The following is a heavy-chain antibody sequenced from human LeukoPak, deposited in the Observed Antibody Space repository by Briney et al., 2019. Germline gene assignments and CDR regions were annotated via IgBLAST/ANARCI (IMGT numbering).Heavy chain of an antibody. J-gene: IGHJ4*02. CDR1: GVSFNNSSFS. CDR3: ARVPASYDFWSGYPDY. D-gene: IGHD3-3*01. V-gene: IGHV4-39*07. Sequence: PSETLSLTCSISGVSFNNSSFSWGGIRQPPGKGLEGIGNIYFTGSTYYNPSLKSRVTISVDASTSHCSLKLSSVTAADTAVYYCARVPASYDFWSGYPDYWGQGALVTVSS. CDR2: IYFTGST.